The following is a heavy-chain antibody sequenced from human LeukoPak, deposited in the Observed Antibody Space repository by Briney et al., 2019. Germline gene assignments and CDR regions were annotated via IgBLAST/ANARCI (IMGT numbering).Heavy chain of an antibody. D-gene: IGHD6-19*01. CDR3: AKRITVGAGIYFES. CDR1: AFSFSRFA. CDR2: IYAGGANT. V-gene: IGHV3-23*01. J-gene: IGHJ4*02. Sequence: SLRLSCVGSAFSFSRFAVTWVRQSPGNLLEWVSTIYAGGANTFYADSVKGRFTISRDDSKNMQFLEMDSLRPEDTAVYFCAKRITVGAGIYFESWGQGTMVTVSS.